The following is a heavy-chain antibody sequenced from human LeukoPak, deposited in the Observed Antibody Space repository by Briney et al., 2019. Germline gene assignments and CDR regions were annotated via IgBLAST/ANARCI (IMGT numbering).Heavy chain of an antibody. V-gene: IGHV4-59*08. CDR2: IYYSGST. CDR3: ARFTIFASYNWFDP. CDR1: GGSISSYY. J-gene: IGHJ5*02. Sequence: SETLSLTCTVSGGSISSYYWSWIRQPPGKGLEWIGYIYYSGSTNYNPSLKSRVTISVDTSKNQFSLKLSSVTAADTAVYYCARFTIFASYNWFDPWGQGTLVTVSS. D-gene: IGHD3-3*01.